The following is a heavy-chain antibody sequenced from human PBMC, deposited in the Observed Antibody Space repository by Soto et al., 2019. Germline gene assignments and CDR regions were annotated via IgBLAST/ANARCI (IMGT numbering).Heavy chain of an antibody. D-gene: IGHD3-3*01. J-gene: IGHJ6*03. CDR2: ISAYNGNT. CDR3: ARYYDFWSGYRNYYYYYTDV. Sequence: ASVKVSCKASGYTFTSYGISWVRQAPGQGLERMGWISAYNGNTNYAQKLQGRVTMTTDTSTSTAYMELRSLRSDDTAVYYCARYYDFWSGYRNYYYYYTDVWGKGTTVTVSS. CDR1: GYTFTSYG. V-gene: IGHV1-18*01.